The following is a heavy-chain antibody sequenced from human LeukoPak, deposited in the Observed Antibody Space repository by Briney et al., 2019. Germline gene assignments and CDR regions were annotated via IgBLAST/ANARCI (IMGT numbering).Heavy chain of an antibody. CDR2: INPSGGST. V-gene: IGHV1-46*01. CDR3: ARGIAVAGYYYYYYMDV. J-gene: IGHJ6*03. D-gene: IGHD6-19*01. CDR1: GYTFTTYY. Sequence: ASVKVSCKASGYTFTTYYMHWVRQAPGQGLEWMGIINPSGGSTSYAQKFQGRVTITRNTSISTAYMELSSLRSEDMAVYYCARGIAVAGYYYYYYMDVWGKGTTVTVSS.